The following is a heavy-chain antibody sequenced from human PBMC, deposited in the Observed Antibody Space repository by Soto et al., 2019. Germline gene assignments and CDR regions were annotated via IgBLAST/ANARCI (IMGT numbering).Heavy chain of an antibody. CDR3: ANQALGHPGLLWFGELRY. D-gene: IGHD3-10*01. J-gene: IGHJ4*02. Sequence: QVQLVESGGGVVQPGRSLRLSCAASGFTFSNYGMHWVRQAPGKGLEWVAVISYDGSNKYYADSVKGRFTISRDNSKNTLYLQMNSLRAEDTAVYYCANQALGHPGLLWFGELRYWGQGTLVTVSS. CDR1: GFTFSNYG. V-gene: IGHV3-30*18. CDR2: ISYDGSNK.